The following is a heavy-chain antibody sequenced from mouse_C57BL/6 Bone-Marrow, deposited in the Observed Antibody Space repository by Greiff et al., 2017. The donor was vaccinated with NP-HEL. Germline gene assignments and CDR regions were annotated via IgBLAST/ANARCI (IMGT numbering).Heavy chain of an antibody. V-gene: IGHV6-3*01. Sequence: EVKVEESGGGLVQPGGSMNLSCVASGFTFSNYWMNWVRQSPEKGLEWVAQIRLKSDNYATHYAESVKGRFTISRDDSKSSVYLQMNNLRAEDTGIYYCTVIWLRLYYYAMDYWGQGTSVTVSS. J-gene: IGHJ4*01. CDR3: TVIWLRLYYYAMDY. D-gene: IGHD2-2*01. CDR2: IRLKSDNYAT. CDR1: GFTFSNYW.